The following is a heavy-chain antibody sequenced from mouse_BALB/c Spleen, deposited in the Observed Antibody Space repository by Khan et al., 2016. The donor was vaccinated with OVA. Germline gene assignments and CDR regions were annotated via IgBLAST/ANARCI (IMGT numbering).Heavy chain of an antibody. J-gene: IGHJ4*01. CDR2: IWAGGST. V-gene: IGHV2-9*02. D-gene: IGHD2-3*01. Sequence: VQLQVSGPGLVAPSQSLSITCTVSGFSLTSYGIHWVRQPPGKGLEWLGVIWAGGSTNYNSALMSRLSISKDNSKSQVFLKMNSLQTDDTAMYYCARGDGYYEDAMDNWGQGTSVTVSS. CDR3: ARGDGYYEDAMDN. CDR1: GFSLTSYG.